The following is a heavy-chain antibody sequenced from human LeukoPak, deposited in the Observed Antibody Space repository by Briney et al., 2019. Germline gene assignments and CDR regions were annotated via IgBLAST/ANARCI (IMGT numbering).Heavy chain of an antibody. Sequence: SVKVSCKASGGTFSSYAISWVRQAPGQGLEWMGRIIPILGIANYAQKFQGRVTITADKSTSTAYMELSSLRSEDTAVYYCARASDYFESSENGMDVWGQGTTVIVSS. CDR1: GGTFSSYA. CDR2: IIPILGIA. D-gene: IGHD3-22*01. CDR3: ARASDYFESSENGMDV. J-gene: IGHJ6*02. V-gene: IGHV1-69*04.